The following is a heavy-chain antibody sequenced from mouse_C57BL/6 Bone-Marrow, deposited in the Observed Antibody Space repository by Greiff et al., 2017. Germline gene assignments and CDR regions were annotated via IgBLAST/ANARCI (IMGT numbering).Heavy chain of an antibody. CDR2: VYPGSGST. J-gene: IGHJ3*01. D-gene: IGHD2-4*01. Sequence: VQLQQPGAELVKPGASVKMSCKASGYTFTSYWITWVKQRPGQGLAWIGDVYPGSGSTNYNEKFKSKAPLTVDTSSSTAYMQLSSLTSEDSAVYYCARGEYDYLFAYWGQGTLVTVSA. CDR1: GYTFTSYW. CDR3: ARGEYDYLFAY. V-gene: IGHV1-55*01.